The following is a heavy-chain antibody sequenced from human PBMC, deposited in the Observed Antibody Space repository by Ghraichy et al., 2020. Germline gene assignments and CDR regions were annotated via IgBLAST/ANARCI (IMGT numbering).Heavy chain of an antibody. D-gene: IGHD3-9*01. CDR2: IYYSGST. Sequence: SETLSLTCTVSGGSISSYYWSWIRQPPGKGLEWIGYIYYSGSTNYNPSLKSRVTISVDTSKNQFSLKLSSVTAADTAVYYCARGAPVTYYDILTGYSSHYYMDVWGKGTTVTVSS. CDR1: GGSISSYY. V-gene: IGHV4-59*01. CDR3: ARGAPVTYYDILTGYSSHYYMDV. J-gene: IGHJ6*03.